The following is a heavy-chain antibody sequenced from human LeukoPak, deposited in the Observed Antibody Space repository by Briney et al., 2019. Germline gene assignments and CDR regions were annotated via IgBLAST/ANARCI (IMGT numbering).Heavy chain of an antibody. V-gene: IGHV3-23*01. CDR3: ARVRGWKYFDY. CDR1: GFTFSSYG. D-gene: IGHD1-1*01. J-gene: IGHJ4*02. Sequence: GGSLRLSCAASGFTFSSYGMSWVRQAPGKGLEWVSASSGSGGSTYYADSVKGRFTISSDNSKNTLYLQMNSLRAEDTAVYYCARVRGWKYFDYWGQGTLVTVTS. CDR2: SSGSGGST.